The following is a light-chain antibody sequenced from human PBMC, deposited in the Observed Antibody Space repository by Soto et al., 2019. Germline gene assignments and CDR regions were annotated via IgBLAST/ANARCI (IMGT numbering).Light chain of an antibody. CDR2: GAS. CDR3: QQYGRSPRT. J-gene: IGKJ4*01. Sequence: EVVLTQSPGTLSLSPGERAAPSCGPSQSVARSDATWLQQKPRQAPRLLIDGASSRATGIPDRFSGSWSGTDFTLTISRLEPEDSAVYYCQQYGRSPRTFGGGTKVDIK. CDR1: QSVARSD. V-gene: IGKV3-20*01.